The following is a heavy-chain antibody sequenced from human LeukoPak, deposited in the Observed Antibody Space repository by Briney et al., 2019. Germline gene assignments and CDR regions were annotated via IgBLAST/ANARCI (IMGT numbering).Heavy chain of an antibody. V-gene: IGHV3-30*03. CDR2: ISYDGSNK. CDR1: GFTFSSYG. J-gene: IGHJ4*02. CDR3: ARDRYADNTEFDH. Sequence: PGRSLRLSCAAFGFTFSSYGMHWVRQAPGKGLEWVAVISYDGSNKYYADSVKGRFTISRDNSKNTLYLQMNNLRAEDTAVYYCARDRYADNTEFDHWGQGTLVTVSS. D-gene: IGHD3-16*01.